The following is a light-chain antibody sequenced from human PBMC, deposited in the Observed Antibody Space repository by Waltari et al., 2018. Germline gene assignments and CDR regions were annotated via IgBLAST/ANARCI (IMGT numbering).Light chain of an antibody. CDR1: QSVTSNY. J-gene: IGKJ1*01. Sequence: EIVLTQSPGTLSLSPGESATLSCRARQSVTSNYLAWYQQKPGQAPRLLIYGASSRATGIPDRFSGSGSGTDFTLTIRRLEPEDFAVYYCQQYSTSRTFGQGTKVEIK. CDR3: QQYSTSRT. CDR2: GAS. V-gene: IGKV3-20*01.